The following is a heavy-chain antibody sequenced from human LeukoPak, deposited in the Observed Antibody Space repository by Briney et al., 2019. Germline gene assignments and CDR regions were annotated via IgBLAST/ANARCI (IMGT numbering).Heavy chain of an antibody. V-gene: IGHV3-7*01. D-gene: IGHD5-12*01. CDR2: IKQDGSQK. Sequence: PGGSLRLSCAASGFTFSNYWMTWVRQDPGKGLEWVATIKQDGSQKYYVDSVKGRFTISRDNAKNSLDLQMNSLRAEDTAVYYCARGGWLGLDYWGQGTLVTVSS. J-gene: IGHJ4*02. CDR3: ARGGWLGLDY. CDR1: GFTFSNYW.